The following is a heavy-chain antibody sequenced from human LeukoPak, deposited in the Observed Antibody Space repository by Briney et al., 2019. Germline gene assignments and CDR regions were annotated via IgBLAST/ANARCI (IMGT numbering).Heavy chain of an antibody. CDR2: MNPNRGST. Sequence: ASVKVSCKASGYTFTTYDINWVRQAPGQGLEWMGWMNPNRGSTGYAQKFQGRVTMTRNTSISTAYMELSSLRFEDTAVYYCARDEAAAGALNYWGQGTLVTVSS. J-gene: IGHJ4*02. CDR3: ARDEAAAGALNY. V-gene: IGHV1-8*01. D-gene: IGHD6-13*01. CDR1: GYTFTTYD.